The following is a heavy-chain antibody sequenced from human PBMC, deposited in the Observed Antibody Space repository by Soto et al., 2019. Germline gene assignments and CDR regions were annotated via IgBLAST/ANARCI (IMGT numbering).Heavy chain of an antibody. CDR1: GDSVSSDITS. V-gene: IGHV6-1*01. CDR3: ARGNALDV. CDR2: TYYRSKWFH. D-gene: IGHD3-10*01. J-gene: IGHJ3*01. Sequence: PSQTLSLTWAISGDSVSSDITSWNWIRQSPSRGLEWLGRTYYRSKWFHDYAASVKSRITINPDTSKNQFSLELNSMTPEDTAVYYCARGNALDVWGQGTVVTVSS.